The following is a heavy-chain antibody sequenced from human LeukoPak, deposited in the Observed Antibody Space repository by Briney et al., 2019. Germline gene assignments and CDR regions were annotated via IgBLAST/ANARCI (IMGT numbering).Heavy chain of an antibody. CDR1: GYTFTGYY. V-gene: IGHV1-2*02. D-gene: IGHD3-10*01. J-gene: IGHJ6*03. CDR3: ARDPGYGSGSYRYYYYYMDV. CDR2: INPNSGGT. Sequence: ASVKVSCKASGYTFTGYYMHWVRQAPGQGLEWMGWINPNSGGTNYAQKFQGRVTMTRDTSISTAYMDLSRLRSDDTAVYYCARDPGYGSGSYRYYYYYMDVWGKGTTVTVSS.